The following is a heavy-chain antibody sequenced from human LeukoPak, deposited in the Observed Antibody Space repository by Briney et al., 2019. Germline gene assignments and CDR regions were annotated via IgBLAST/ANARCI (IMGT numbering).Heavy chain of an antibody. Sequence: PGGSLRLSCAASGFTFCNYWINWVRQAPGTGLVWVSRVHSDGSITNYADSVKGRFSISRDSAKNTLYLQMSSLRSEDTAVYYCAREQEDCTGTTCYRAFDVWGQGTMVTVS. J-gene: IGHJ3*01. CDR2: VHSDGSIT. V-gene: IGHV3-74*01. D-gene: IGHD2-2*01. CDR3: AREQEDCTGTTCYRAFDV. CDR1: GFTFCNYW.